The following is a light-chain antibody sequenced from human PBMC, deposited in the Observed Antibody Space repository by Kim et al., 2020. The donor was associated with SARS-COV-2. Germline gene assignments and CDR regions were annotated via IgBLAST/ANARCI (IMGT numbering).Light chain of an antibody. V-gene: IGKV3-20*01. Sequence: PGERATLSCRASQSVTNNYLAWFQQKPGQTPRLLIHDASIRATGIPDRFSGSGSGTDFTLTISRLEPEDFAVYYCQQSSYSPLTFGGGTKG. CDR1: QSVTNNY. CDR2: DAS. CDR3: QQSSYSPLT. J-gene: IGKJ4*01.